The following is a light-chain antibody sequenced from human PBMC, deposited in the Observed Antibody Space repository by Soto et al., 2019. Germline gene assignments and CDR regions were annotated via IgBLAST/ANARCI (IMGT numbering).Light chain of an antibody. CDR1: QSLLYTSNNKNC. CDR3: QQYYNTPLT. V-gene: IGKV4-1*01. CDR2: WAS. Sequence: DIVMTQSPDSLAVSLGEGATITCKSSQSLLYTSNNKNCLAWYQQKPGQPPKLLIYWASTRESGVPDRFSGSGSGPDFTLTISSLQAEDVAVYYCQQYYNTPLTFGPGTKVDI. J-gene: IGKJ3*01.